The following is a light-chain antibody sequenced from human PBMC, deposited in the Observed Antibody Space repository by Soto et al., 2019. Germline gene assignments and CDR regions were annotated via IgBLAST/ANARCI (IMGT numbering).Light chain of an antibody. CDR2: DAS. CDR1: QSISSW. V-gene: IGKV1-5*01. CDR3: QQYNSYSPWT. Sequence: DIQMTQSPSTLSASVGARVTITCRASQSISSWLAWYQQKPGKAPKLLXYDASSLESGVPSRFSGSGSGTELTLTISSLQTDDFANYYCQQYNSYSPWTFGQGTKVDIK. J-gene: IGKJ1*01.